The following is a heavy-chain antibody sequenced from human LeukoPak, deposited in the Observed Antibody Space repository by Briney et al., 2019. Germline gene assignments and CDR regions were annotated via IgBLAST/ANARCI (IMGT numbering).Heavy chain of an antibody. CDR3: ARANWDFWSGYYSYYYYYMDV. CDR1: GYTFTSYD. CDR2: MNPNSGNT. V-gene: IGHV1-8*01. D-gene: IGHD3-3*01. J-gene: IGHJ6*03. Sequence: ASVKVSCKASGYTFTSYDINWVRQATGQGLEWMGWMNPNSGNTGYAQKFQGRVTMTRNTSISTAYMELRSLRSDDTAVYYCARANWDFWSGYYSYYYYYMDVWGKGTTVTVSS.